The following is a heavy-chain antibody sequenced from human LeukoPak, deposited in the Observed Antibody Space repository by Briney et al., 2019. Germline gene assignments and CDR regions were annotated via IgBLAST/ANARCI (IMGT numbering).Heavy chain of an antibody. V-gene: IGHV3-23*01. CDR3: AKAPSYYYDSSGYFDC. CDR1: GFTFSSYA. D-gene: IGHD3-22*01. Sequence: GGSLRLSCAASGFTFSSYAMSWVRQAPGKGLEWASIISGSGGTTYYADSVQGRFTISRDSSKNTLYLQMNSLGAEDTAVYYCAKAPSYYYDSSGYFDCWGQGTLVTVSS. CDR2: ISGSGGTT. J-gene: IGHJ4*02.